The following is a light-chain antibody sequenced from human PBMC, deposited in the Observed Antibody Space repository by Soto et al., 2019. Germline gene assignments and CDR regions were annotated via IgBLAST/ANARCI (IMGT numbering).Light chain of an antibody. J-gene: IGLJ2*01. Sequence: QSALTQPASVSGSPGQSITISCTGTSSDFGNYNLVSWYQQHPGKVPKLILFEVNKRPSGVSGRFSGSKSGNTASLTISGLQAEDEAEYFCCSYSGSDSLLFGGGTKLTVL. CDR3: CSYSGSDSLL. CDR1: SSDFGNYNL. CDR2: EVN. V-gene: IGLV2-23*02.